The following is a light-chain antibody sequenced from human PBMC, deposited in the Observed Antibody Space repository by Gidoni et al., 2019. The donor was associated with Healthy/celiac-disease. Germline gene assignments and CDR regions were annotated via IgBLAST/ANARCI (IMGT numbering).Light chain of an antibody. CDR2: GAS. Sequence: VTTQSPATLSVSPGERPTLSCRASQSVSSNLAWYQQKPGLAPGLLIYGASTRATGIPARFSGSGSGTEFTLTISSLQSEDYAVYYCQQYNNWPPLFTFXPXTKVEIK. V-gene: IGKV3-15*01. CDR1: QSVSSN. J-gene: IGKJ3*01. CDR3: QQYNNWPPLFT.